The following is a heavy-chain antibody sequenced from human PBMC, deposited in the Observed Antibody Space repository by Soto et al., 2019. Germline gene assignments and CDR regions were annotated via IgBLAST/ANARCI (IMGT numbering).Heavy chain of an antibody. J-gene: IGHJ4*02. CDR1: DGYFSGYY. D-gene: IGHD6-13*01. CDR3: ARPGIAAAGNYYFDY. CDR2: INHSGST. Sequence: SEPLCLTCAVYDGYFSGYYWSWIRKPPGKGLEWIGEINHSGSTNYNPSLKSRVTISVDTSKNQFSLKLSSVTAADTAVYYCARPGIAAAGNYYFDYWGQGTLVTVSS. V-gene: IGHV4-34*01.